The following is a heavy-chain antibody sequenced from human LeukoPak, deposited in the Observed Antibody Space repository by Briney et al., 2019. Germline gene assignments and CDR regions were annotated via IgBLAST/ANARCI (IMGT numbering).Heavy chain of an antibody. CDR1: GGSIKSHH. V-gene: IGHV4-59*11. D-gene: IGHD2-15*01. CDR2: ISDSGST. CDR3: ARAEGVGRAAKWSWFDP. J-gene: IGHJ5*02. Sequence: SETLSPTCTVSGGSIKSHHWSWIRQPPGKGLEWIGYISDSGSTNYNPSLRRRVTISVDTSKNQFSLKLSSVTTADTAVYYCARAEGVGRAAKWSWFDPWGQGTLVIVSS.